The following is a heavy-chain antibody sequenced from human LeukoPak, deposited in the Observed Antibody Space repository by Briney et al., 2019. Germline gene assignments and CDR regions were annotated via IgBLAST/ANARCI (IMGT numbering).Heavy chain of an antibody. CDR3: VRESGSYYGSGTYLLFDY. CDR1: GGSIRSGTHY. D-gene: IGHD3-10*01. Sequence: SETLSLTCTVSGGSIRSGTHYWSWIRQPPGKGLEWIGYIYYSGSTYYNPSLKSRVTMSVDTSKNQFSLRLSSVTAADTAVYFCVRESGSYYGSGTYLLFDYWGQGTLVTVSS. V-gene: IGHV4-31*03. CDR2: IYYSGST. J-gene: IGHJ4*02.